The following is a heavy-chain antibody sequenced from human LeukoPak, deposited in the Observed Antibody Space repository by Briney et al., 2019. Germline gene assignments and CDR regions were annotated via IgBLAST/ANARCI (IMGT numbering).Heavy chain of an antibody. CDR3: AKDRSIGTYYTFDH. V-gene: IGHV3-21*04. CDR1: GFTFSSYG. CDR2: ISTSSSYI. Sequence: PGGSLRLSCAASGFTFSSYGMNWVRQAPGKGLEWVSSISTSSSYIYYADSMKGRFTISRDNAKNSLYLQMSSLTAADTAVYYCAKDRSIGTYYTFDHWGQGTLVTVSS. J-gene: IGHJ4*02. D-gene: IGHD1-26*01.